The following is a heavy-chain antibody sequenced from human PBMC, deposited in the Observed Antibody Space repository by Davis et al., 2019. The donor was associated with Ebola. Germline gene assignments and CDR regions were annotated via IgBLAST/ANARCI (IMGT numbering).Heavy chain of an antibody. Sequence: MPSETLSLTCTVSGGSISGGDYYWSWIRQPPGKGLEWIGYIYYSGSTYYNPSLKSRVTISVDTSKNQFSLKLSSVAAADTAVYYCARLYYGSGSYYNWFDPWGQGTLVTVSS. D-gene: IGHD3-10*01. J-gene: IGHJ5*02. V-gene: IGHV4-30-4*01. CDR1: GGSISGGDYY. CDR2: IYYSGST. CDR3: ARLYYGSGSYYNWFDP.